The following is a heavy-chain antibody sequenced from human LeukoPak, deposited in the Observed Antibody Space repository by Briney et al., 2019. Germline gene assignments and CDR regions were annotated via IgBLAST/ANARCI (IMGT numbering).Heavy chain of an antibody. V-gene: IGHV1-8*01. CDR2: MNPNSDYT. CDR1: GYTFTSHQ. J-gene: IGHJ4*02. D-gene: IGHD1-1*01. CDR3: ARSNETKNGFDF. Sequence: ASVKVSCKTSGYTFTSHQINWVRQAPGQGVEWIGWMNPNSDYTGFSRKFQGRVTMTRNTSINTAYMELSSLGSDDTATYYCARSNETKNGFDFWGQGTLVAVSS.